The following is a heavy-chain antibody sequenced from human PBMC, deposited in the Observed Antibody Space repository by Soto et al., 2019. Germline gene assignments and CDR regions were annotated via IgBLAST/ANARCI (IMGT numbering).Heavy chain of an antibody. CDR3: ARGRYCSSTSCSLGAFDI. CDR1: GGSISSGGYY. CDR2: IYYSGST. V-gene: IGHV4-31*03. J-gene: IGHJ3*02. D-gene: IGHD2-2*01. Sequence: LSLTCTVSGGSISSGGYYWSWIRQHPGKGLEWIGYIYYSGSTYYNPSLKSRVTISVDTSKNQFSLKLSSVTAADTAVYYCARGRYCSSTSCSLGAFDIWGQGTMVTVSS.